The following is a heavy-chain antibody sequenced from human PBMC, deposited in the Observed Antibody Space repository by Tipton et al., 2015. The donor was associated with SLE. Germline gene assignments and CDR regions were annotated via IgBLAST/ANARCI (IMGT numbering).Heavy chain of an antibody. CDR1: GFTFSSYA. V-gene: IGHV3-23*01. CDR2: ISGSGGST. J-gene: IGHJ4*02. D-gene: IGHD5-18*01. CDR3: AKDPGGYSYDYGY. Sequence: SLRLSCAASGFTFSSYAMSWIRQAPGKGLEWVSVISGSGGSTYYADSVKGRFTISRDNSKNTLYLQMNSLRAEDTAVYYCAKDPGGYSYDYGYWGQGTLVTVSS.